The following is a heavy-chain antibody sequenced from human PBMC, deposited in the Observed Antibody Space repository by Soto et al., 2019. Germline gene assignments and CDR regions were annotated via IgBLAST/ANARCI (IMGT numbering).Heavy chain of an antibody. CDR2: INPSGGTT. D-gene: IGHD5-18*01. CDR1: GYTFTSYY. J-gene: IGHJ3*02. Sequence: ASVKVSCKASGYTFTSYYMHWVRQAPGQGLEWMGIINPSGGTTSYAQKFQGRVTITTDTSTSTVYMELSSLRSEDTAVYYCARAKDKWIQLWPDAFDIWGQGTMVTVSS. CDR3: ARAKDKWIQLWPDAFDI. V-gene: IGHV1-46*01.